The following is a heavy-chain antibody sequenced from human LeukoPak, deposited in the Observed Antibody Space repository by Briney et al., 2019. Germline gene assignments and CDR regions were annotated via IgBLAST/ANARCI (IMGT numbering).Heavy chain of an antibody. J-gene: IGHJ3*02. D-gene: IGHD3-22*01. V-gene: IGHV3-49*03. CDR2: IRSKAYGGTT. CDR1: GFTFGDYA. Sequence: GSLRLSCTASGFTFGDYAMSWFRQAPGKGLEWVGFIRSKAYGGTTEYAASVKGRFTISRDDSKSIAYLQMNSLKTEDTAVYYCTRVKIVVVIHDAFDIWGQGTMVTVSS. CDR3: TRVKIVVVIHDAFDI.